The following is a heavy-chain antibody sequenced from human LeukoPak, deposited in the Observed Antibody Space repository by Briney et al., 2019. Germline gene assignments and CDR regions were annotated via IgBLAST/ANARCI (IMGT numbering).Heavy chain of an antibody. CDR3: ARVKRAVAGTPIDY. Sequence: GGSLRLSCATSGFTFSSYSMNWVRQAPGKGLEWVSSISSSSNYIYYADSVKGRFTISRDNAKNSLYLQMNNLRAEDTAVYYCARVKRAVAGTPIDYWGQGTLLTVSS. CDR2: ISSSSNYI. V-gene: IGHV3-21*01. CDR1: GFTFSSYS. D-gene: IGHD6-19*01. J-gene: IGHJ4*02.